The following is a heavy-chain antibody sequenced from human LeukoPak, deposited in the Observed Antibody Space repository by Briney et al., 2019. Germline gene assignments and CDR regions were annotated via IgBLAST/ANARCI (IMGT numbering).Heavy chain of an antibody. CDR3: ARDSSGSSWYGSYFDY. D-gene: IGHD6-13*01. V-gene: IGHV3-21*01. CDR1: GFTFSSYG. J-gene: IGHJ4*02. Sequence: GGSLRLSCAASGFTFSSYGMSWVRQAPGKGLEWVSSISSSSSYIYYADSVKGRFTISRDNAKNSLYLQMNSLRAEDTAVYYCARDSSGSSWYGSYFDYWGQGTLVTVSS. CDR2: ISSSSSYI.